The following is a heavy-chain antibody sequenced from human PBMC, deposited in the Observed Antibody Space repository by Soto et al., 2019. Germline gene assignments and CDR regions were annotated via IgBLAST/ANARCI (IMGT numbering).Heavy chain of an antibody. CDR1: GASVSSGNYY. Sequence: SETLSLTCTVSGASVSSGNYYWNWIRQPPGKGLEWIGYIYYNGNTNYNPSLKSRVTILLDTSKNQFSLKVNSVTGADTAVYYCARGGVSGYYPYFDDWRQGTLVTVSS. CDR2: IYYNGNT. D-gene: IGHD3-22*01. CDR3: ARGGVSGYYPYFDD. V-gene: IGHV4-61*01. J-gene: IGHJ4*02.